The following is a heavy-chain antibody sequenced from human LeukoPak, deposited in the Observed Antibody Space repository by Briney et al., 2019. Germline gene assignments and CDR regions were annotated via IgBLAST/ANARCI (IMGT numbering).Heavy chain of an antibody. D-gene: IGHD2-21*02. V-gene: IGHV3-74*01. CDR2: INSDGSRT. CDR1: GFTFSSYW. CDR3: VRVTARFLFFDY. Sequence: PGGSLRLSCAASGFTFSSYWMHWVRQAPGKGLVWVSRINSDGSRTSYADSVKGRFTISRDNAKNTLYLQMNSLRAEDTAVYYCVRVTARFLFFDYWGQGTLVTVSS. J-gene: IGHJ4*02.